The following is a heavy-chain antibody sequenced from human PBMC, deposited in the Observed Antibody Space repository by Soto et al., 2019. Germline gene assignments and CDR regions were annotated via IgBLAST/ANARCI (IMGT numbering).Heavy chain of an antibody. CDR3: TRLTAPFDY. CDR2: IRSKANSYAT. Sequence: GSLRLSCAASGFTFSGSAMYWVRQASGKGLEWVGRIRSKANSYATAYAASVKGRFTISRDDSKNTAYLQMNSLKTEDTAVYYCTRLTAPFDYWGQGTLVTVSS. J-gene: IGHJ4*02. V-gene: IGHV3-73*01. CDR1: GFTFSGSA. D-gene: IGHD2-21*02.